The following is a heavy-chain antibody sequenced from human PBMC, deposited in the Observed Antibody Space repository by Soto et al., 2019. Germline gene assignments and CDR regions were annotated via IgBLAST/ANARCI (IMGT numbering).Heavy chain of an antibody. D-gene: IGHD3-3*01. J-gene: IGHJ4*02. CDR3: ARDRNLYYDFWSGPD. Sequence: LRLSCAASGFTFSSYWMSWVRQAPGKGLEWVANIKQDGSEKYYVDSVKGRFTISRDNAKNSLYLQMNSLRAEDTAVYYCARDRNLYYDFWSGPDWGQGTLVTVSS. CDR1: GFTFSSYW. V-gene: IGHV3-7*01. CDR2: IKQDGSEK.